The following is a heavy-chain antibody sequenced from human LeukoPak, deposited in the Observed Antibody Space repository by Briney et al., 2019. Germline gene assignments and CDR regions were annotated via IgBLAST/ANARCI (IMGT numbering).Heavy chain of an antibody. CDR2: INHSGST. D-gene: IGHD1-20*01. CDR1: GGSFSGYY. V-gene: IGHV4-34*01. CDR3: ARGRGITGNARSWFDP. Sequence: PSETLSLTCAVYGGSFSGYYWSWIRQPPGKGLGWIGEINHSGSTNYNPSLKSRVTISVDTSKNQFSLKLSSVTAADTAVYYCARGRGITGNARSWFDPWGQGTLVTVSS. J-gene: IGHJ5*02.